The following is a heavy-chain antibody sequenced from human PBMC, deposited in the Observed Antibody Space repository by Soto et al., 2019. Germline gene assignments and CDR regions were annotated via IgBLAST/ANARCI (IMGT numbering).Heavy chain of an antibody. CDR1: GFTFSSYW. Sequence: EVHLVESGGGLVQPGGSLRLSCAASGFTFSSYWTHWVRQAPGKGLVWVSSISTDASSTSYADPVKGRFTISRDNAKNTLYLQMNSVRAEDTAVYYCARLPNKSPQNWGQGTLVIVSP. J-gene: IGHJ1*01. CDR3: ARLPNKSPQN. V-gene: IGHV3-74*01. CDR2: ISTDASST.